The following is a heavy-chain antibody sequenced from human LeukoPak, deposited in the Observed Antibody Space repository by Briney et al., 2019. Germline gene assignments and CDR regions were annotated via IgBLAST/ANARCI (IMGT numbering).Heavy chain of an antibody. Sequence: SETLSLTCAVYGGSFSGYYWSWIRQPPGKGLEWIGEINHSGSTNYNPSLKSRVTISVDTSKNQFSLKLSSVTAADTAVYYCARRRYCSSTSRYPFDYWGQGTLVTVSS. J-gene: IGHJ4*02. CDR3: ARRRYCSSTSRYPFDY. CDR2: INHSGST. D-gene: IGHD2-2*01. V-gene: IGHV4-34*01. CDR1: GGSFSGYY.